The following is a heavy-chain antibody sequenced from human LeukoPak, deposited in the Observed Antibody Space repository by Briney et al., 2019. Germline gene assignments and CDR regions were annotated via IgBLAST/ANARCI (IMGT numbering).Heavy chain of an antibody. V-gene: IGHV4-4*07. J-gene: IGHJ4*02. CDR3: AREPTSGREPTSGRPLDY. CDR1: GGSISGYF. Sequence: SETLSLTCTVSGGSISGYFWTWIRQPAGKGLECIAGIYSSGSNNYNPSLKSRVTMSLDTSKNHFSLNLTSVTAADTAVYYCAREPTSGREPTSGRPLDYWGQGTLVTVSS. CDR2: IYSSGSN. D-gene: IGHD5-12*01.